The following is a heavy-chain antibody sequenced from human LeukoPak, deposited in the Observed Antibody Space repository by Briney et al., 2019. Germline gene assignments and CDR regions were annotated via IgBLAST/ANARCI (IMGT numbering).Heavy chain of an antibody. CDR3: ARVYSYGYSALGY. D-gene: IGHD5-18*01. CDR1: GFTFSSYA. Sequence: GGSLRLSCAASGFTFSSYAMHWVRQAPGKGLEWVAVISYDGSNKYYADSVKGRFTISRDNSKNTLYLQMNSLRAEDTAVYYCARVYSYGYSALGYWGQGTLVTVSS. J-gene: IGHJ4*02. V-gene: IGHV3-30-3*01. CDR2: ISYDGSNK.